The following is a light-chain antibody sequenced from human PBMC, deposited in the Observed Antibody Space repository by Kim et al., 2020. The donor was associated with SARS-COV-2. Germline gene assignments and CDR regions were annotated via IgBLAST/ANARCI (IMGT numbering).Light chain of an antibody. CDR2: RDN. CDR1: NIGTKN. CDR3: QVWDSSTYF. J-gene: IGLJ1*01. V-gene: IGLV3-9*01. Sequence: SYELTQPLSVSVALGQTATITCGGNNIGTKNVHWYQQKPGQAPVVVIYRDNDRPSGIPERFSGSNSGNTATLTITRAQAGDEADYYCQVWDSSTYFFGTG.